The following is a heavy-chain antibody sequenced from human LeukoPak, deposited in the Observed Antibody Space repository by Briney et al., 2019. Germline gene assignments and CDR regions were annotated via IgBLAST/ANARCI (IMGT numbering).Heavy chain of an antibody. CDR2: IIPILGTA. J-gene: IGHJ5*02. Sequence: VASVKVSCKAPGGTFSSYAISWVRQAPGQGLEWMGRIIPILGTANYAQKFQGRVTITADKSTSTAYMELSSLRSEDTAVYYCARASIAAAGTWFDPWGQGTLVTVSS. CDR1: GGTFSSYA. D-gene: IGHD6-13*01. V-gene: IGHV1-69*04. CDR3: ARASIAAAGTWFDP.